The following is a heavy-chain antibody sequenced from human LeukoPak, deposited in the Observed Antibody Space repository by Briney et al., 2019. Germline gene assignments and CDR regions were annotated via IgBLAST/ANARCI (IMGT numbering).Heavy chain of an antibody. D-gene: IGHD3-3*01. J-gene: IGHJ3*02. CDR1: GFTFSNYW. V-gene: IGHV3-7*01. CDR2: IKQDGSEK. Sequence: TGGSLRLSCVASGFTFSNYWMTWVRQAPVKGLEWVANIKQDGSEKYYVDSVKGRFTISRDNAKNSLFLQMNSLRAEDTGVYYCARGSGAVDIWGQGTLVTVS. CDR3: ARGSGAVDI.